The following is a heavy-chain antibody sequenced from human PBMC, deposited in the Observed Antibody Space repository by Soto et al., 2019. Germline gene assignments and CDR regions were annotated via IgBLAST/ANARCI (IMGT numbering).Heavy chain of an antibody. CDR2: IYYSGST. Sequence: SETLSLTCTVSGGSISSYYWSWIRQPPGKGLEWIGYIYYSGSTNYNPSLKSRITISVDTSKNQFSLKLSSVTAADTAVYYCARDHTEDSSGWLVVPYYYYGMDVWGQGTTVTVS. V-gene: IGHV4-59*12. CDR3: ARDHTEDSSGWLVVPYYYYGMDV. CDR1: GGSISSYY. D-gene: IGHD6-19*01. J-gene: IGHJ6*02.